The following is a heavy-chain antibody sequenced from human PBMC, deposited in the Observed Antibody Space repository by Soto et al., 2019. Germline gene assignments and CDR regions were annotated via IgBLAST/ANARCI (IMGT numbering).Heavy chain of an antibody. CDR3: AREGAVGAIDY. V-gene: IGHV1-69*05. CDR1: GGTFSSYA. D-gene: IGHD1-26*01. J-gene: IGHJ4*02. Sequence: SVKVSCKASGGTFSSYAISWVRQAPGQGLEWMGGIIPIFGTTSYAQKFQGRVTMTTDTSTSTAYMELRSLRSDDTAVYYCAREGAVGAIDYWGQGTLVTVSS. CDR2: IIPIFGTT.